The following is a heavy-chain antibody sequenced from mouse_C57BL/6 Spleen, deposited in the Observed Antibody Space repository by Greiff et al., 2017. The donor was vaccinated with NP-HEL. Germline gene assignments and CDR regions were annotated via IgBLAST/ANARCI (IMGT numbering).Heavy chain of an antibody. V-gene: IGHV1-64*01. J-gene: IGHJ3*01. CDR3: ARGEYSNYDWLAD. Sequence: VQLQQSGAELVKPGASVKLSCKASGYTFTSYWMHWVKQRPGQGLEWIGMIHPNSGSTNYNEKFKSKATLTVDKSSSTAYMQLSSLTSEDSAVYYCARGEYSNYDWLADWGQGTLVTVSA. D-gene: IGHD2-5*01. CDR2: IHPNSGST. CDR1: GYTFTSYW.